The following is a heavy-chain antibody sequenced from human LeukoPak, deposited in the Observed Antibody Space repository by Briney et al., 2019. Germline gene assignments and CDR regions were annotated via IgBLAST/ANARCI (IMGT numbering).Heavy chain of an antibody. V-gene: IGHV4-34*01. CDR1: GGSFSGYY. D-gene: IGHD2-15*01. Sequence: ASETLSLTCAVYGGSFSGYYWSWIRQPPGKGLEWIGEISHSGSTNYNPSLKSRVTMSVDTSKNQFSLKLSSVTAADTAVYYCATGASGGSSGGPYFDYWGQGTLVTVSS. J-gene: IGHJ4*02. CDR2: ISHSGST. CDR3: ATGASGGSSGGPYFDY.